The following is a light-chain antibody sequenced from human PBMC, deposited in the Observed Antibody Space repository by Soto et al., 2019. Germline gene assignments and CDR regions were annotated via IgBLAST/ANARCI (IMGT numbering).Light chain of an antibody. CDR3: QQYYSGVS. V-gene: IGKV4-1*01. J-gene: IGKJ4*01. CDR1: QSVLFISNYQNY. Sequence: DIVMTQSPDSLAVSLGERATINCKSSQSVLFISNYQNYLAWYQQKPGQPPKLLIYGVSTRESGVPDRFSGSGYGTDFTLTISSLQAEDAAVYCCQQYYSGVSFGGGTKADI. CDR2: GVS.